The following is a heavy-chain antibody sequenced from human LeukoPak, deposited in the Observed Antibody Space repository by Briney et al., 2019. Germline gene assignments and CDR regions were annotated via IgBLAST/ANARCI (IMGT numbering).Heavy chain of an antibody. CDR1: GFTFSSYA. J-gene: IGHJ4*02. D-gene: IGHD3-10*01. Sequence: GGSLRLSCAASGFTFSSYAMHWVRQAPGKGLEWVAVISYDGSNKYYADSVKGRFTISRDNSKNTLSLQMNSLRAEDTAVYYCAKARGSGSYSYFFDYWGQGTLVTVSS. CDR2: ISYDGSNK. CDR3: AKARGSGSYSYFFDY. V-gene: IGHV3-30*04.